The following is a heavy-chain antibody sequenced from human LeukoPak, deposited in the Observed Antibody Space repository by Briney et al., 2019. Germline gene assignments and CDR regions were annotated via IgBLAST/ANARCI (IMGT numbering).Heavy chain of an antibody. CDR3: ARDGTYSSSWYPR. Sequence: GRSLRLSCAASGFTLSSYGMHWVRQAPGKGLEWVAVIWYDGSNKYYADSVKGRFTISRDNSKNTLYLQMNSLRAEDTAVYYCARDGTYSSSWYPRWGQGTLVTVSS. V-gene: IGHV3-33*01. D-gene: IGHD6-13*01. CDR1: GFTLSSYG. J-gene: IGHJ4*02. CDR2: IWYDGSNK.